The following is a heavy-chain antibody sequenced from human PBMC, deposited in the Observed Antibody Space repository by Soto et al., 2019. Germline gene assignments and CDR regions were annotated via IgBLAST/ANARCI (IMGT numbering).Heavy chain of an antibody. Sequence: GGSLRLSCAASGFTFSSYAMSWVRQAPVKGLEWVSAISGSGGSTYYADSVKGRFTISRDNSKNTLYLQMNSLRAEDTAVYYCAKDRGIVGATNYYYYGMDVWGQGTTVTVSS. D-gene: IGHD1-26*01. CDR3: AKDRGIVGATNYYYYGMDV. CDR1: GFTFSSYA. V-gene: IGHV3-23*01. J-gene: IGHJ6*02. CDR2: ISGSGGST.